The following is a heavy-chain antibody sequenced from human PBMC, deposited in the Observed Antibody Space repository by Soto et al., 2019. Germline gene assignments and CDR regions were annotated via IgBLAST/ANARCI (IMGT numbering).Heavy chain of an antibody. CDR2: IWYDGSNK. CDR1: GFTFSSYG. Sequence: GGSLRLSCAASGFTFSSYGMHWVRQAPGKGLEWVAVIWYDGSNKYYADSVKGRFTISRDNSKNTLYLQMNSLRAEDTAVYYCAREGQLELLDYWGQGTLVTVSS. CDR3: AREGQLELLDY. D-gene: IGHD1-7*01. J-gene: IGHJ4*02. V-gene: IGHV3-33*01.